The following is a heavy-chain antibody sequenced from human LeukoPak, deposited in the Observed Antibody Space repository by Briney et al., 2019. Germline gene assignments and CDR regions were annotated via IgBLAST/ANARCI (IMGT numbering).Heavy chain of an antibody. J-gene: IGHJ1*01. CDR1: GFTFSSYA. CDR3: ARLKDDYGDYGEFQH. V-gene: IGHV3-23*01. CDR2: ISGSGGST. Sequence: GGSLRLSCAASGFTFSSYAMSWVRQAPGKGLEWVSAISGSGGSTYYADSVKGRFTISRDNSKNTLYLQMNSLRAEDTAVYYCARLKDDYGDYGEFQHWGQGTLVTVSS. D-gene: IGHD4-17*01.